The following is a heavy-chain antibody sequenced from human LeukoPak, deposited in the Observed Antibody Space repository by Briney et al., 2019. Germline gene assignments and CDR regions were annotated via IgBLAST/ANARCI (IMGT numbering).Heavy chain of an antibody. D-gene: IGHD3-3*01. CDR3: ARVPQATYYDFWSGPVDAFDI. V-gene: IGHV4-59*01. CDR1: GGSISSYY. Sequence: PSETLSLTCTVSGGSISSYYWSWIRQHPGKGLEWIGYIYYSGSTNYNPSLKSRVTISVDTSKNQFPLKLSSVTAADTAVDYCARVPQATYYDFWSGPVDAFDIWGQGTMVTVSS. J-gene: IGHJ3*02. CDR2: IYYSGST.